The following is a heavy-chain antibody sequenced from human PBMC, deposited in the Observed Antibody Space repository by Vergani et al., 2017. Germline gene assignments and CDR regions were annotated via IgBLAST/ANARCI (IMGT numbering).Heavy chain of an antibody. V-gene: IGHV5-51*01. CDR1: GYSFTSYW. J-gene: IGHJ6*02. CDR2: IYPGDSDT. Sequence: EVQLVQSGAEVKKPGESLKISCKGSGYSFTSYWIGWVRQMPGKGLEWLGIIYPGDSDTRYSPSFQGQVTISADKSIDTAYLQWSSLKASDTAMYYCARDAVTTYYYYGMDVWGQGTTVTVSS. D-gene: IGHD4-17*01. CDR3: ARDAVTTYYYYGMDV.